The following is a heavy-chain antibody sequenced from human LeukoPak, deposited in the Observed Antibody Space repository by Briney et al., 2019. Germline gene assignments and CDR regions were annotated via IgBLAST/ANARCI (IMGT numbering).Heavy chain of an antibody. D-gene: IGHD2-2*01. V-gene: IGHV3-30*02. J-gene: IGHJ3*02. CDR1: GFTFRSYG. Sequence: QPGGSLRLSCAAPGFTFRSYGMHGVRQAPGKGLGWGAFIRVDGSNKYYADSVKGRFTISRDNSNNTLYLKINRQRAKDTAVYYCAKDLSRDIVGVQDAEGDDFDIWGQGTMVTVSS. CDR2: IRVDGSNK. CDR3: AKDLSRDIVGVQDAEGDDFDI.